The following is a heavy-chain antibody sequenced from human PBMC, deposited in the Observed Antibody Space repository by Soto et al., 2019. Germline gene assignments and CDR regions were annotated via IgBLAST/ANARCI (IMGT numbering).Heavy chain of an antibody. J-gene: IGHJ4*02. CDR2: IYYSGSTY. V-gene: IGHV4-59*08. D-gene: IGHD2-15*01. Sequence: QVQLQESGPGLVKPSETLSLTCTVSGDSIRTYFWSWLRQPPGKGLEWIGYIYYSGSTYYYNPSLESRLTISVDTSNNHFFLKLSSVTAADTAVYYCARHSSAHYCSGGSCLFDYWGRGTLVTVSS. CDR3: ARHSSAHYCSGGSCLFDY. CDR1: GDSIRTYF.